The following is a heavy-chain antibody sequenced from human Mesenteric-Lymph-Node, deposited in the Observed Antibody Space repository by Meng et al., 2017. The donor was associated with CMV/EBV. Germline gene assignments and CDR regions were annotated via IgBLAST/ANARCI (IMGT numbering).Heavy chain of an antibody. J-gene: IGHJ5*02. D-gene: IGHD1-14*01. V-gene: IGHV3-7*01. CDR1: GFTFSSYW. CDR3: ARGNVPGTNWFDP. CDR2: IKQDGSEK. Sequence: GESLKISCAASGFTFSSYWMSWVRQAPGKGLEWVANIKQDGSEKYYVDCVKGRFTISRDNAKKSLYLQMNSLRAEATAVYYCARGNVPGTNWFDPWGQGTLVTVSS.